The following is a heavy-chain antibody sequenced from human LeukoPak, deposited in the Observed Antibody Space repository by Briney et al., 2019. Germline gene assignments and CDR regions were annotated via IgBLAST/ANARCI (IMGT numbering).Heavy chain of an antibody. CDR3: ARDLVRLVGTTLHTFDR. CDR1: GYTFTTYA. Sequence: GASVKVSCKASGYTFTTYAINCVRQAPGQGLEWMGWISSDNGETKYAQNFQGRVTMTTDMSTSTAYMDMRTLRPDDTAVYYCARDLVRLVGTTLHTFDRWGQGTLVIVAS. CDR2: ISSDNGET. D-gene: IGHD1-26*01. V-gene: IGHV1-18*01. J-gene: IGHJ4*02.